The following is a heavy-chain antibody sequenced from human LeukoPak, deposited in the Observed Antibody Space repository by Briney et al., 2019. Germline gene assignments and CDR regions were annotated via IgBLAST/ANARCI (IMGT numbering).Heavy chain of an antibody. J-gene: IGHJ4*02. V-gene: IGHV3-48*01. CDR3: ATTTSSGWVPFDY. CDR2: ISSGGATI. D-gene: IGHD6-19*01. Sequence: GGSLRLSCVASGFNFYSFTMNWVRQSPGNGLEWVSYISSGGATIYYRDSVKGLFTISRDNAKNSLYLQMNSLSAEDTAVYYCATTTSSGWVPFDYWGQGTLVAVSS. CDR1: GFNFYSFT.